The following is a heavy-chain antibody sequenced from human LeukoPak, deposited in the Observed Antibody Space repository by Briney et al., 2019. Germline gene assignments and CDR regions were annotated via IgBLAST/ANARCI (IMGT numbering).Heavy chain of an antibody. CDR3: ARRPVGATHDWFDP. CDR1: GYTFTSYG. J-gene: IGHJ5*02. CDR2: ISAYNGNT. D-gene: IGHD1-26*01. V-gene: IGHV1-18*01. Sequence: ASVKVSCKASGYTFTSYGISWVRQAPGQGLEWMGWISAYNGNTNYAQKLQGRVTMTTDTSTSTAYMELRSLRSDDTAMYYCARRPVGATHDWFDPWGQGTLVTVSS.